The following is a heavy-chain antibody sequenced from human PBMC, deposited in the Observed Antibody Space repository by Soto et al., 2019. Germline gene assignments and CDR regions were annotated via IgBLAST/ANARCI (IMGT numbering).Heavy chain of an antibody. J-gene: IGHJ4*02. V-gene: IGHV4-30-4*01. CDR2: INHSGST. CDR3: ARCAPIYDSSVYYYVYYFDY. D-gene: IGHD3-22*01. Sequence: SETLSLTCTVSGGSISSGDSYWSWIRQPPGKGLEWIGEINHSGSTYYIPSLKSRVTISVDTSKNRFSLKLSSVTAADTAVYYCARCAPIYDSSVYYYVYYFDYWGQGTLVTVSS. CDR1: GGSISSGDSY.